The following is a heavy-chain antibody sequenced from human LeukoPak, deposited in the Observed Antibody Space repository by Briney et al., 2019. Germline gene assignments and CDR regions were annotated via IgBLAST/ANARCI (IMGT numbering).Heavy chain of an antibody. CDR3: ARYYYGSGSYENWFDP. D-gene: IGHD3-10*01. CDR2: IYYSGST. J-gene: IGHJ5*02. Sequence: SETLSLTCTVSGGSISSYYWSWIRQPPGKGLGWIGYIYYSGSTNYNPSLKSRVTISVDTSKNQFSLKLSSVTAADTAVYYCARYYYGSGSYENWFDPWGQGTLVTVSS. V-gene: IGHV4-59*01. CDR1: GGSISSYY.